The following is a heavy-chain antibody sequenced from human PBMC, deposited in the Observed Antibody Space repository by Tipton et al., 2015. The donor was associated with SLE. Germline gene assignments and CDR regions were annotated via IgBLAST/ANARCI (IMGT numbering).Heavy chain of an antibody. CDR3: GRDLVVDSEF. V-gene: IGHV3-48*03. CDR2: ISDSGTTM. J-gene: IGHJ4*02. CDR1: GFPFSDSE. D-gene: IGHD2-21*01. Sequence: SLRLSCAASGFPFSDSEMNWVRQAPGKGLEWISYISDSGTTMYYAESLKGRFTISRDSSKLYLRMNSLRAEDTAVYYCGRDLVVDSEFWGQGTLVPVSS.